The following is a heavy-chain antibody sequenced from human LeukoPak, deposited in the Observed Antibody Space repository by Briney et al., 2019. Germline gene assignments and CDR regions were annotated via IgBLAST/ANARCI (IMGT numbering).Heavy chain of an antibody. V-gene: IGHV4-39*07. D-gene: IGHD5-18*01. CDR1: GGSISSNSYY. Sequence: SETLSLTCTVSGGSISSNSYYWGWIRQPPGKGLEWIGSIYYSGSTYYNPSLKSRVTISVDTSKNQFSLKLSSVTAADTAVYYCARDGRGYSYVSPWGQGTLVTVSS. J-gene: IGHJ5*02. CDR2: IYYSGST. CDR3: ARDGRGYSYVSP.